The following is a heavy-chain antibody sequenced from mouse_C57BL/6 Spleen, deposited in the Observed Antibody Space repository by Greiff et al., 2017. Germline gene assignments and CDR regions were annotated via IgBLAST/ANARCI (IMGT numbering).Heavy chain of an antibody. CDR3: AKEGPITTVVAPYAMDY. J-gene: IGHJ4*01. CDR1: GFSLTSYG. D-gene: IGHD1-1*01. Sequence: VMLVESGPGLVAPSQSLSITCTVSGFSLTSYGVSWVRQPPGKGLEWLGVIWGDGSTNYHSALISRLSISKDNSKSQVFLKLNSLQTDDTATYYCAKEGPITTVVAPYAMDYWGQGTSVTVSS. CDR2: IWGDGST. V-gene: IGHV2-3*01.